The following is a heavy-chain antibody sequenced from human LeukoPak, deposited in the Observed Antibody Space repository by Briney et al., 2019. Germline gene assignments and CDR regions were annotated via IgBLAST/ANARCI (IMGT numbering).Heavy chain of an antibody. CDR3: ARGPHDRGYYYYYYGMDV. CDR1: GGSFSGYY. Sequence: SETLSLTCAVYGGSFSGYYWSWIRQPPGKGLEWIGEINHSGSTNYNPSLKSRVTISVDTSKNQFSLKLSSVTAADTAVYYCARGPHDRGYYYYYYGMDVWGQGTTVTVSS. J-gene: IGHJ6*02. V-gene: IGHV4-34*01. D-gene: IGHD3-9*01. CDR2: INHSGST.